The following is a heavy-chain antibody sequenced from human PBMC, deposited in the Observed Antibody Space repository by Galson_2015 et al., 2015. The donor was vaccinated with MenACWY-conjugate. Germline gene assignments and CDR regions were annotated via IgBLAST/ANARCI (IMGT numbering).Heavy chain of an antibody. Sequence: SVKVSCKASGGTFSSYAISWVRQAPGQGLEWMGGIIPIFGTANYAQKFQGRVTITADESTSTAYMELSSLRSEDTAVYYCARDWSIRFLEWLPLGWFDPWGQGTLVAVSS. CDR3: ARDWSIRFLEWLPLGWFDP. J-gene: IGHJ5*02. CDR2: IIPIFGTA. D-gene: IGHD3-3*01. V-gene: IGHV1-69*13. CDR1: GGTFSSYA.